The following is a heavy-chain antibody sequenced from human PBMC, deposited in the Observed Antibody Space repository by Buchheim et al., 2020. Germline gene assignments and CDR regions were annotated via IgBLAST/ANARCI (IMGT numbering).Heavy chain of an antibody. D-gene: IGHD4-23*01. Sequence: QVQLVQSGTEVKKPGASVRVSCQASGYTFTSYAIHWVRQAPGQGLEWMGWIRTGDGKTEYSQKLQGRVTLTRDTSATKVYMELSRLRSEDMAVYYCARRRPFSVEGMDVWGQGT. CDR3: ARRRPFSVEGMDV. J-gene: IGHJ6*02. CDR2: IRTGDGKT. CDR1: GYTFTSYA. V-gene: IGHV1-3*04.